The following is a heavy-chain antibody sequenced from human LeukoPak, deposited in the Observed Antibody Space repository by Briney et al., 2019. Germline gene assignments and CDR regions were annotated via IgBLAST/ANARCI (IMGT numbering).Heavy chain of an antibody. CDR2: ISGSGGGT. V-gene: IGHV3-23*01. CDR1: GISLRNYG. D-gene: IGHD3-22*01. CDR3: AKRGVVIRVILVGFHKEAYYFDS. Sequence: GGSLRLSCAVSGISLRNYGMSWVRPAPGKGLEGVAGISGSGGGTNYADSVKGRFTISRDNPKNTLYLQMNRLRAEDAAVYFCAKRGVVIRVILVGFHKEAYYFDSWGQGALVTVSS. J-gene: IGHJ4*02.